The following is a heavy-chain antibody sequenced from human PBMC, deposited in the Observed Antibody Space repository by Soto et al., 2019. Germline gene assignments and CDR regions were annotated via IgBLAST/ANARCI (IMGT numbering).Heavy chain of an antibody. CDR2: ISGSGGST. CDR1: GFTFSSYA. Sequence: EVQLLESGGGLVQPGGSLRLSCAASGFTFSSYAMSWVRQAPGKGLEWVSAISGSGGSTYYADSVKGRFTISRDNSKNTLYLQLNSLRAEDTAVYYCAKDRANGGDYGGGDYWGQGTLVTVSS. J-gene: IGHJ4*02. D-gene: IGHD4-17*01. CDR3: AKDRANGGDYGGGDY. V-gene: IGHV3-23*01.